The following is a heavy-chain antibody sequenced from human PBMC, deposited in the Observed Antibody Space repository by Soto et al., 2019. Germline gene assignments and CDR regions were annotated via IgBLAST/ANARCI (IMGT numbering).Heavy chain of an antibody. CDR3: ATVGLIGGQHAQGMDL. Sequence: RGSLRLSCEASGFTFSGYGMNWVRQGPGKGLEWVPTIGRGDDKYYADSVKGRFTISRDTSKNTLFLQMNSLRAEDTALYFCATVGLIGGQHAQGMDLWGQGTMVTV. J-gene: IGHJ6*02. CDR2: IGRGDDK. CDR1: GFTFSGYG. V-gene: IGHV3-23*01. D-gene: IGHD1-26*01.